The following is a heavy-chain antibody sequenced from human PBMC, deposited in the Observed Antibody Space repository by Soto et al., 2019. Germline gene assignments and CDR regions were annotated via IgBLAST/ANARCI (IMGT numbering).Heavy chain of an antibody. CDR1: GFTFSSHA. CDR2: ISGSGGST. J-gene: IGHJ4*02. CDR3: AKSGTVTTYPFDY. Sequence: EVQLLESGGGLVQPGGSLRLSCAASGFTFSSHAMSWVRQAPGKGLEWVSAISGSGGSTYYADSVKGRFTISRDNSKNTLYLQMNSLRAEDTAVYYCAKSGTVTTYPFDYWGQGTLVTVSS. D-gene: IGHD4-17*01. V-gene: IGHV3-23*01.